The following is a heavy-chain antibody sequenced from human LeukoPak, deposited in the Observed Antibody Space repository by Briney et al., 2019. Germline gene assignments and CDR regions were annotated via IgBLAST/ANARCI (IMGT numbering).Heavy chain of an antibody. CDR3: ARGAIAAAGINWFDP. V-gene: IGHV3-21*01. CDR1: GFTFSSYS. D-gene: IGHD6-13*01. Sequence: GGSLRLSCAASGFTFSSYSMNWVRQAPGKGLEWVSSISSSSSYIYYADSVKGRLTISRDNAKNSLYLQMNSLRAEDTAVYYCARGAIAAAGINWFDPWGQGTLVTVSS. J-gene: IGHJ5*02. CDR2: ISSSSSYI.